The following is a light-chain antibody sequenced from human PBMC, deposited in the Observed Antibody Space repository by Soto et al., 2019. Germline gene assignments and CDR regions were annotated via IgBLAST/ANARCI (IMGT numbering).Light chain of an antibody. CDR2: FVS. J-gene: IGKJ5*01. V-gene: IGKV1-12*01. CDR3: QQVANFPLT. CDR1: QSVADW. Sequence: DIQMTQSPSSISASVGDTVAITCRASQSVADWLAWYQHKPGKAPKLLMYFVSKLQTGVPSRFSASGSGTDFILTITRLQPEDFATYYCQQVANFPLTFGQGTRPDI.